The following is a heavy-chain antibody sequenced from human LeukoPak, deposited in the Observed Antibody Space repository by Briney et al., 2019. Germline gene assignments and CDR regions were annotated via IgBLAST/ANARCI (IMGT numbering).Heavy chain of an antibody. CDR2: INAGNGNT. J-gene: IGHJ3*02. D-gene: IGHD2-15*01. CDR1: GYTFTSYA. V-gene: IGHV1-3*01. Sequence: ASVKVSCKASGYTFTSYAMHWVRQAPGQRLEWMGWINAGNGNTKYSQKFQGRVTITRDTSASTAYMELSSLRSEDAAVYYCARRLYCSGGSCYSTSAFDIWGQGTMVTVSS. CDR3: ARRLYCSGGSCYSTSAFDI.